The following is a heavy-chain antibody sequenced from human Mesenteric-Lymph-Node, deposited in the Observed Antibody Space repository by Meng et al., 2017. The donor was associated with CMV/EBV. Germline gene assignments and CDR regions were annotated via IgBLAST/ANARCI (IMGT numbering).Heavy chain of an antibody. CDR3: AREGPPYGSDL. CDR2: IYTYGST. D-gene: IGHD3-10*01. V-gene: IGHV3-53*01. J-gene: IGHJ6*02. CDR1: GFTFSGYS. Sequence: GESLKISCAASGFTFSGYSMSWVRQAPGKGLEWVSVIYTYGSTYYADSVKGRFTISRDNSKNTLFLQMNSLRAEDTAVYYCAREGPPYGSDLWGQGTTVTVSS.